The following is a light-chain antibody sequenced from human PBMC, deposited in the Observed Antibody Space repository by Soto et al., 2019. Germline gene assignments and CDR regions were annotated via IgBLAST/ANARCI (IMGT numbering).Light chain of an antibody. CDR2: AAS. CDR1: HNIDTF. Sequence: DIQITQSPSSLSASVGDRVTITCRASHNIDTFLNWYQQEPGKAPKLLIYAASILQGGVPSRFSASGSGTDFTLTISSLQPEDFATYLCQQCYSSPTFGPGTRWISN. CDR3: QQCYSSPT. J-gene: IGKJ3*01. V-gene: IGKV1-39*01.